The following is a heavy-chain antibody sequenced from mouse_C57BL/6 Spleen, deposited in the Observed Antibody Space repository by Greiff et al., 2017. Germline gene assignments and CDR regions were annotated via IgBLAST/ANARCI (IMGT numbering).Heavy chain of an antibody. CDR3: AREGITTVVGYFDV. CDR1: GYAFSSSW. CDR2: VYPGDGDT. D-gene: IGHD1-1*01. V-gene: IGHV1-82*01. Sequence: QVQLQQSGPELVKPGASVKISCKASGYAFSSSWMHWVKQRPGKGLEWIGRVYPGDGDTNYNGKFKGKATLTADKSSSTAYMQLSSLTSEDSAVYFCAREGITTVVGYFDVWGTGTTVTVSS. J-gene: IGHJ1*03.